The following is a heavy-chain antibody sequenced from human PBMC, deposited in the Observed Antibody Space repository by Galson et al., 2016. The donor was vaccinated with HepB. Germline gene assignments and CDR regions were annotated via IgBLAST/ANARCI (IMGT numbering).Heavy chain of an antibody. V-gene: IGHV3-11*06. Sequence: SLRLSCAASGITFSDYYMNWLRQAPGKGLEWISYISSNSSHTNYADSVKGRFTISRDNTKKTLYLQMNSLRPEDTAVYYCARGSIAVTGYFRYWGQGNLVTVSP. D-gene: IGHD6-19*01. CDR3: ARGSIAVTGYFRY. CDR2: ISSNSSHT. J-gene: IGHJ4*02. CDR1: GITFSDYY.